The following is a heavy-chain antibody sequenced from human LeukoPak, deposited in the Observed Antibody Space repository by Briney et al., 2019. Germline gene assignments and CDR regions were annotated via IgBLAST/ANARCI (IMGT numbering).Heavy chain of an antibody. D-gene: IGHD3-22*01. J-gene: IGHJ3*02. V-gene: IGHV4-4*07. CDR1: GYSISSGYY. CDR3: ARAARYYDSSGSGAFDI. CDR2: IYTSGST. Sequence: SETLSLTCTVSGYSISSGYYWGWIRQPAGKGLEWIGRIYTSGSTNYNPSLKSRVTMSVDTSKNQFSLKLSSVTAADTAVYYCARAARYYDSSGSGAFDIWGQGTMVTVSS.